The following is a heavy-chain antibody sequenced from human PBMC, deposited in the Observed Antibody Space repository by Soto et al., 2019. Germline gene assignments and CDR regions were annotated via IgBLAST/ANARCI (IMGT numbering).Heavy chain of an antibody. CDR1: GFTVSNNY. D-gene: IGHD3-10*01. Sequence: EVQLVESGGGLIQPGGSLRLSCAVSGFTVSNNYMSWVRQAPGKGLEGVSVIYSGGYTAYGDSVKGRFTISRDNSNNPIYLQMNSPGAEAPAVFSGANPPGGGGYWGQGTLVTVSS. J-gene: IGHJ4*02. V-gene: IGHV3-53*01. CDR2: IYSGGYT. CDR3: ANPPGGGGY.